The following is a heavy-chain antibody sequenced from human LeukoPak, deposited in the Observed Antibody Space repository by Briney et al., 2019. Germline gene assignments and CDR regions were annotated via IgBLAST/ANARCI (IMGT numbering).Heavy chain of an antibody. J-gene: IGHJ4*02. V-gene: IGHV4-59*01. D-gene: IGHD6-19*01. CDR1: GGSISGYY. CDR3: ARDRGSVPGFDH. Sequence: SETLTLTCTVSGGSISGYYWSWIRQSPGKGLEWIAYIHYSGSSKYNPSLNSRVTISVDTSKNHFSLILRSVTAADTAVYYCARDRGSVPGFDHWGQGTLVTVSS. CDR2: IHYSGSS.